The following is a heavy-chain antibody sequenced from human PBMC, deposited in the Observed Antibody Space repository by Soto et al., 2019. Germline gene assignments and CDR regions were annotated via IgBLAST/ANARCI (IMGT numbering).Heavy chain of an antibody. CDR2: IYDTGTT. CDR1: GASVRSGSDY. CDR3: ARVEDYGDYFDY. J-gene: IGHJ4*02. V-gene: IGHV4-61*01. Sequence: PSETLSLTCTVSGASVRSGSDYRSWVRQPPGRGLEWIGYIYDTGTTNYNPSLKSRVTMSVDTSKNQFSLKLNSLTAADTAVYYCARVEDYGDYFDYWGQGTLVTVSS. D-gene: IGHD4-17*01.